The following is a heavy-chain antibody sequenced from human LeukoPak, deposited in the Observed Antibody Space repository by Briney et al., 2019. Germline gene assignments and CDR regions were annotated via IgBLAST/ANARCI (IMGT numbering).Heavy chain of an antibody. CDR1: GFSLSTDGVG. CDR2: IYWHDGK. J-gene: IGHJ4*02. V-gene: IGHV2-5*01. D-gene: IGHD3-10*01. CDR3: ARRAYGSGSYYSVPFDY. Sequence: SGPTLVKPTQTLTLTCTFSGFSLSTDGVGVGWICQPPGKALEWLATIYWHDGKRYSPSLQSRLTITKDTSKNQVVLTLTNMDPVDTATYYCARRAYGSGSYYSVPFDYWGQGTLVSVSS.